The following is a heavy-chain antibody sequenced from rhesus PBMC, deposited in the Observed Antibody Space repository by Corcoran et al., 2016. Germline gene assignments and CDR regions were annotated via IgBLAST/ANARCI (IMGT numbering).Heavy chain of an antibody. CDR2: IYGSGGST. J-gene: IGHJ2*01. CDR3: ARLNYGWYFDL. Sequence: QVQLQESGPAVVKPSETLSLTCAVSGGSISSSNWWSWIRQSPGKGLEWVGGIYGSGGSTEYNPSLKSRVIISIDTSKNQFSLKLSSVTAADTAVYYCARLNYGWYFDLWGPGTPITISS. D-gene: IGHD3-9*01. CDR1: GGSISSSNW. V-gene: IGHV4-93*02.